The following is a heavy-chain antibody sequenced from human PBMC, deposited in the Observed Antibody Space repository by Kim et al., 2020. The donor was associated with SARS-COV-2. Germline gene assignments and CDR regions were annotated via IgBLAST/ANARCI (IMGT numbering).Heavy chain of an antibody. Sequence: GGSLRLSCAASGFTFSSYEMNWVRQAPGKGLEWVSYISSSGSSINYADSVRGRFTISRDNAKNSLYLQMNSLRAEDTAFYYCARDRRITIFGVVPDYYSGIVLWGQGTTVTVSS. D-gene: IGHD3-3*01. CDR3: ARDRRITIFGVVPDYYSGIVL. CDR1: GFTFSSYE. J-gene: IGHJ6*02. CDR2: ISSSGSSI. V-gene: IGHV3-48*03.